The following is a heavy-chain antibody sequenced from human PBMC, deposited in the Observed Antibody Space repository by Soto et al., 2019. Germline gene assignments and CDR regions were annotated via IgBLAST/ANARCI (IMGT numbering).Heavy chain of an antibody. Sequence: GGSLRLSCAASGFTFSNYALHWVRQAPGKELEWVAVISHDGSSKHYTDSVKGRFTISRDNSKNTLYLQLNRLRAEDTAVYYCARDYGSSGWSFFLYYWGQGTLVAVSS. V-gene: IGHV3-30-3*01. CDR2: ISHDGSSK. CDR3: ARDYGSSGWSFFLYY. CDR1: GFTFSNYA. J-gene: IGHJ4*02. D-gene: IGHD6-19*01.